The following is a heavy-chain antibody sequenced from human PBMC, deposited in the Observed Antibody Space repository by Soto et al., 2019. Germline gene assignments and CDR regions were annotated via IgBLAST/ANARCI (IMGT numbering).Heavy chain of an antibody. V-gene: IGHV3-9*01. CDR2: ISWNSGSI. CDR3: AKANIVVVPADNIEYYYYYMDV. Sequence: EVQLVESGGGLVQPGRSLRLSCAASGFTFDDYAIHWVRQAPGKGLEWVSGISWNSGSIGYGDFVKGRFTISRDNAKNSLDLQMNSLRAEDTALYYCAKANIVVVPADNIEYYYYYMDVWGKGTTVTVSS. J-gene: IGHJ6*03. D-gene: IGHD2-2*01. CDR1: GFTFDDYA.